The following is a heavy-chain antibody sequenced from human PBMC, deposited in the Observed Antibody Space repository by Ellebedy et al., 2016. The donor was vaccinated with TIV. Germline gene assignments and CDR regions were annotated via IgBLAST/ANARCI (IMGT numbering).Heavy chain of an antibody. CDR2: ISAYNGNT. D-gene: IGHD3-3*01. Sequence: AASVKVSCKASGYTFTSYGISWVRHAPGQGLEWMGWISAYNGNTNYAQKLQGRVTMTTDTSTSTAYMELRSLRSDDTAVYYCARDRYVFLEWLFPDYWGQGTLVTVSS. CDR3: ARDRYVFLEWLFPDY. CDR1: GYTFTSYG. J-gene: IGHJ4*02. V-gene: IGHV1-18*01.